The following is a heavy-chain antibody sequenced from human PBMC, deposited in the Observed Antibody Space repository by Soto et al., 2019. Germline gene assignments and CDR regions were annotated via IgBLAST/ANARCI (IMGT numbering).Heavy chain of an antibody. CDR1: GYTFTSYG. CDR3: ARVAEQWLEIVDYYYYYMDV. CDR2: ISAYNGNT. V-gene: IGHV1-18*01. J-gene: IGHJ6*03. Sequence: ASVKVSCKASGYTFTSYGISWVRQAPGQGLEWMGWISAYNGNTNYAQKLQGRVTMTPDTSTSTAYMELRSLRSDDTAVYYCARVAEQWLEIVDYYYYYMDVWGKGTTVTVSS. D-gene: IGHD6-19*01.